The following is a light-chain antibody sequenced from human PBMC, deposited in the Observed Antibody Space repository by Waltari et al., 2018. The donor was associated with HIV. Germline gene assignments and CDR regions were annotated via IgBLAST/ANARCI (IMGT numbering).Light chain of an antibody. V-gene: IGLV1-40*01. CDR2: GNN. CDR3: QSYDSSLSGFWV. J-gene: IGLJ3*02. CDR1: SSNIGAGYD. Sequence: QSVLTQPPSVSGAPGQRVTIYCTGNSSNIGAGYDVHWYQQLPGIAPKLLIYGNNNGPVTVPDRFSGSKSGTSASLAISGLQAEDEADYYCQSYDSSLSGFWVVGGGTNLTVL.